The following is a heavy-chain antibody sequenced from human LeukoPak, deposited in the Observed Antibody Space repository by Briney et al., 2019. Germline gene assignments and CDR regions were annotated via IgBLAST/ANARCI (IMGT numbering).Heavy chain of an antibody. J-gene: IGHJ4*02. D-gene: IGHD6-19*01. Sequence: GGSLRLSCAASGFTFSSYGMSWVRQAPGKGLEWVSAISGSGGSTYYADSVKGRFTISRDNSKNTLYLQMNSLKTEDTAVYYCTTESGIAVAGTFYYWGQGTLVTVSS. CDR1: GFTFSSYG. CDR2: ISGSGGST. V-gene: IGHV3-23*01. CDR3: TTESGIAVAGTFYY.